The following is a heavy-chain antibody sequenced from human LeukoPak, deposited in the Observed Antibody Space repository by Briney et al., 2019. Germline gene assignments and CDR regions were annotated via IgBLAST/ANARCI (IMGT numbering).Heavy chain of an antibody. CDR2: ISWNSGSI. D-gene: IGHD3-22*01. CDR1: GFTFDDYV. CDR3: AKGPSYYDSSSYPYYYYGMDV. Sequence: GGSLRLSCAASGFTFDDYVMHWVRQAPGKGLEWVSGISWNSGSIAYADSVKGRFTISRDNAKNSLYLQMNGLRAEDTALYYCAKGPSYYDSSSYPYYYYGMDVWGQGTTVTVSS. V-gene: IGHV3-9*01. J-gene: IGHJ6*02.